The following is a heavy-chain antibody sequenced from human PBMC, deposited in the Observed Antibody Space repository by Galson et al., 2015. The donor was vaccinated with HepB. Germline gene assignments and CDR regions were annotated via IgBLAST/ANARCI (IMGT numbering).Heavy chain of an antibody. V-gene: IGHV4-30-2*01. CDR1: GGSISSGGYS. CDR2: IYHSGST. CDR3: ARSALDYGDYRNWFDP. J-gene: IGHJ5*02. Sequence: LSLTCAVSGGSISSGGYSWSWIRQPPGKGLEWIGYIYHSGSTYYNPSLKSRVTISVDRSKNQFSLKLSSVTAADTAVYYCARSALDYGDYRNWFDPWGQGTLVTVSS. D-gene: IGHD4-17*01.